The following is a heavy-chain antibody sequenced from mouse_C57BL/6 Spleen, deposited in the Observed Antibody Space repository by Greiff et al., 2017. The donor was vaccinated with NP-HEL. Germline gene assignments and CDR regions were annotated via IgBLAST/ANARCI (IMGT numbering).Heavy chain of an antibody. CDR3: ARQDFYYAMDY. CDR2: ISSGGSYT. V-gene: IGHV5-6*02. J-gene: IGHJ4*01. Sequence: DVKLVESGGDLVKPGGSLKLSCAASGFTFSSYGMSWVRQTPDKRLEWVATISSGGSYTYYPDSVKGRFTISRDNAKNTLYLQMSSLKSEDTAMYYCARQDFYYAMDYWGQGTSVTVSS. CDR1: GFTFSSYG.